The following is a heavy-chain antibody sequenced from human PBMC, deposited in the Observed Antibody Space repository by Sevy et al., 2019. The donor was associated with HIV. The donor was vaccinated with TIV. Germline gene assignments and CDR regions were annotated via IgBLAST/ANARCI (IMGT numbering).Heavy chain of an antibody. D-gene: IGHD3-9*01. Sequence: GGSLRLSCAASGFTFSRYGMHWVRQAPGKGLEWVAVISFDGSKKYYGDSVKGRFTISRDNSKNTLYLAMSSMSPEDTAVYYCAKLDYDILTGNPYYWGQGTLVTVSS. J-gene: IGHJ4*02. CDR3: AKLDYDILTGNPYY. CDR1: GFTFSRYG. CDR2: ISFDGSKK. V-gene: IGHV3-30*18.